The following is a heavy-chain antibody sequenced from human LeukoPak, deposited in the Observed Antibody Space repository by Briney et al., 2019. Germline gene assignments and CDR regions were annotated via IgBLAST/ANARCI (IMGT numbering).Heavy chain of an antibody. CDR3: ARPRNYYDNGGYYNWFDS. D-gene: IGHD3-22*01. J-gene: IGHJ5*01. V-gene: IGHV1-18*01. Sequence: ASVKVSCKASGYTFTSSGISWVRQAPGQGLEWMGWISVNNGNTKYAQKLQGRVTMTTDTSTSTAYMELRSLRSDVTAVYYCARPRNYYDNGGYYNWFDSWGQGTLVTVSS. CDR1: GYTFTSSG. CDR2: ISVNNGNT.